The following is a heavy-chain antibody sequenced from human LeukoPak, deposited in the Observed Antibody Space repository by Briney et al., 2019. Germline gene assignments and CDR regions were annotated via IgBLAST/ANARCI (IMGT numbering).Heavy chain of an antibody. V-gene: IGHV1-8*03. Sequence: ASVKVSCKASGYTFTSYDINGVRQATGQGLEWMRWMNPNSGNTGYAQKFQGRVTITRNTSISTAYMELSSLRSEDTAVYYCARFSYDILTGYYRAYYFDYWGQGTLVTVSS. CDR2: MNPNSGNT. CDR1: GYTFTSYD. CDR3: ARFSYDILTGYYRAYYFDY. D-gene: IGHD3-9*01. J-gene: IGHJ4*02.